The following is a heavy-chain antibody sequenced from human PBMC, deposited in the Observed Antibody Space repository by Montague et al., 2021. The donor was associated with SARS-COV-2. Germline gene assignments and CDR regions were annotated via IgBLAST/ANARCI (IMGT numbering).Heavy chain of an antibody. J-gene: IGHJ5*02. Sequence: SETLSLTCTVSGGSINNTGYYWGWIRQLPGKGLEWIGSIFYRGNTHYNASLKSRVTVSVDASKNQFSLNLTSVTAADTALYYCARLTTSGSIAWGQGTLVTVSS. CDR1: GGSINNTGYY. CDR3: ARLTTSGSIA. CDR2: IFYRGNT. D-gene: IGHD6-19*01. V-gene: IGHV4-39*01.